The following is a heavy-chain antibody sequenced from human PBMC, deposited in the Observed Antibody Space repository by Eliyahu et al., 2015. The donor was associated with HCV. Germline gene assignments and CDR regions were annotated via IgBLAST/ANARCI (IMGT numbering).Heavy chain of an antibody. V-gene: IGHV3-23*01. Sequence: EVQLLESGGGLVQPGGSLRLSCAASGFXFNNYAMXWVRQAPGKGLEWVSAISDSGDNTYYADSVKGRFTVSRDNSKNTLYLQMNSLRAEDTAVYYCAEISGGWRFDFWGPGTLVTVSS. D-gene: IGHD2-15*01. CDR2: ISDSGDNT. CDR3: AEISGGWRFDF. J-gene: IGHJ4*02. CDR1: GFXFNNYA.